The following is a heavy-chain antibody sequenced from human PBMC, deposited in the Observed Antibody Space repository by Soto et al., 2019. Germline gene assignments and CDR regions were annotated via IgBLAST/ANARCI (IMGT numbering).Heavy chain of an antibody. J-gene: IGHJ6*02. CDR3: ARDERGYNYVSDYGLDV. CDR1: GGTFNSHT. D-gene: IGHD5-18*01. Sequence: QVQLVQSGAELKKPGSSVKVSCEASGGTFNSHTIIAWVRQAPGQGPEWMGRIIPTLDIVDYAQKFQDGVTITADRPTNTAFMELRSLVSEDTAVYYCARDERGYNYVSDYGLDVWGQGTMVTVS. V-gene: IGHV1-69*08. CDR2: IIPTLDIV.